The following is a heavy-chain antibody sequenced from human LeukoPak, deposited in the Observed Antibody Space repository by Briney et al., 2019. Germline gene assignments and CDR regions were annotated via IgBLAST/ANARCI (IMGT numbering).Heavy chain of an antibody. CDR1: GFTFSSYG. Sequence: GGSLRLSCAASGFTFSSYGMHWVRQAPGKGLEWVAFIQYDGSNKYYADSVKGRFTISRDNSKNTLYLQMNSLRAEDTAVYYCAKPGGSRRGGEDWFDPWGQGTLVTVSS. V-gene: IGHV3-30*02. D-gene: IGHD2-15*01. CDR2: IQYDGSNK. J-gene: IGHJ5*02. CDR3: AKPGGSRRGGEDWFDP.